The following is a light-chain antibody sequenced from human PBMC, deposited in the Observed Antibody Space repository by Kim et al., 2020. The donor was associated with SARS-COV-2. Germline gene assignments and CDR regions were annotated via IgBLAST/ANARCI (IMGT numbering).Light chain of an antibody. J-gene: IGLJ2*01. CDR3: HSRDSNYNVV. V-gene: IGLV3-19*01. CDR2: GKN. Sequence: SSELTQDPAVSVALGQTVRITCQGDSLRSYYATWYQQKPGQAPILVIYGKNNRPSGIPDRFSGSSSGNTASLTITGTQAGDEADYYCHSRDSNYNVVFGG. CDR1: SLRSYY.